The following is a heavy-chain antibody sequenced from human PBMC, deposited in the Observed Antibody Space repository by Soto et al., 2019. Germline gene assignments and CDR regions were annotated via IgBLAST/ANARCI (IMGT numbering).Heavy chain of an antibody. CDR2: ISVDSGKT. Sequence: QVQLVQSGAELKKPGASAKVSCKASGYIFTSYGISWVRQAPGQGLEWMAWISVDSGKTNYAQNFEGRATMTTDTSASTSNMELRSLRSDDTAVYYCARFNGSGTNYYMDVWGKWTTVIVSS. D-gene: IGHD3-10*01. CDR3: ARFNGSGTNYYMDV. CDR1: GYIFTSYG. V-gene: IGHV1-18*01. J-gene: IGHJ6*03.